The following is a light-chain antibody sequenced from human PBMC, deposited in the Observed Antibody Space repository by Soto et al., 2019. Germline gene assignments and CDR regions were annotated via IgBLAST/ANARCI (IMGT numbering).Light chain of an antibody. Sequence: QAVVTQSPSVSGAPGQRVTISCTGSSSNIGAGYDVHWYQQLPRTAPKLLISDNNNRPSGVPDRFSGSKSGTSASLAITGLQAEDEADYYCQSYDSSLSASVFGGGTKVTVL. V-gene: IGLV1-40*01. J-gene: IGLJ3*02. CDR3: QSYDSSLSASV. CDR1: SSNIGAGYD. CDR2: DNN.